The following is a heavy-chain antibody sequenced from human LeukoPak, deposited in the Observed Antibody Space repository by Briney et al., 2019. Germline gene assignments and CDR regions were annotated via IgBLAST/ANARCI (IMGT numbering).Heavy chain of an antibody. CDR1: GGSISSYY. J-gene: IGHJ6*02. CDR3: ARAPSETYYYGSGSPYYYYYGMDV. V-gene: IGHV4-4*07. D-gene: IGHD3-10*01. Sequence: SETLSLTCTVSGGSISSYYWSWIRQPAGKGLEWIGRIYTSGSTSYNPSLKSRVTMSVDTSKNQFSLKLSSVTAADTAVYYCARAPSETYYYGSGSPYYYYYGMDVWGQGTTVTVSS. CDR2: IYTSGST.